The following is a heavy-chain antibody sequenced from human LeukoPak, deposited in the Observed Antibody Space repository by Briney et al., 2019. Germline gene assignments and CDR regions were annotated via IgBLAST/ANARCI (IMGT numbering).Heavy chain of an antibody. CDR1: GYTFTGYY. Sequence: ASVKVSCQASGYTFTGYYMHWVRQAPGQGLEWMGWINPNSGGTNYAQKFQGRVTMTRDTSISTAYMELSRLRSDDTAVYYCARVGDFWSGYSSWGQGTLVTVSS. J-gene: IGHJ4*02. V-gene: IGHV1-2*02. CDR2: INPNSGGT. D-gene: IGHD3-3*01. CDR3: ARVGDFWSGYSS.